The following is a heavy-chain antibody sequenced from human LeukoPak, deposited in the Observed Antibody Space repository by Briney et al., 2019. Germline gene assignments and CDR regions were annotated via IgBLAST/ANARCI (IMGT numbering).Heavy chain of an antibody. D-gene: IGHD2-21*02. CDR1: GGSFSGYY. CDR2: INHSGST. Sequence: SETLSLTCAVYGGSFSGYYWSWIRQPPGKGLEWIGEINHSGSTNYNPSLKSRVTISVDTSKNQFSLKLSSVTAADTAVYYCARHLPTGGNSEYAFDIWGQGTIVTVSS. CDR3: ARHLPTGGNSEYAFDI. V-gene: IGHV4-34*01. J-gene: IGHJ3*02.